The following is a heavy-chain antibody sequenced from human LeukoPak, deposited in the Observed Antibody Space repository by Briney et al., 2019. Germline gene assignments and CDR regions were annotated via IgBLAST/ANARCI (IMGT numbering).Heavy chain of an antibody. CDR3: AKVLADPSEPLPPHAFDI. CDR1: KFTFSTFS. J-gene: IGHJ3*02. CDR2: ISGSGGYT. V-gene: IGHV3-23*01. D-gene: IGHD2-15*01. Sequence: WGSLRLSCAASKFTFSTFSMSWVRQGPGKGLEWVSSISGSGGYTYYADSVKGRFTISRDNSKNTLFLQMNSLRAEDTAVYYCAKVLADPSEPLPPHAFDIWGQGTMVTVSS.